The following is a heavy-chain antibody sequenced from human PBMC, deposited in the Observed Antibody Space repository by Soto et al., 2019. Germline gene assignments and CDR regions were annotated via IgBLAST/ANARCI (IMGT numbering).Heavy chain of an antibody. CDR2: MNPNSGNT. J-gene: IGHJ6*02. Sequence: QVQLVQSGAEVKKPGASVKVSCKASGYTFTSYDINWVRQATGQGLEWMGWMNPNSGNTGYAQKFQGRCPMTRNTSISPAYMELSRLRSEETAVYYCAREVCSGGSCFRMDVWGQGTTVTVSS. V-gene: IGHV1-8*01. CDR1: GYTFTSYD. D-gene: IGHD2-15*01. CDR3: AREVCSGGSCFRMDV.